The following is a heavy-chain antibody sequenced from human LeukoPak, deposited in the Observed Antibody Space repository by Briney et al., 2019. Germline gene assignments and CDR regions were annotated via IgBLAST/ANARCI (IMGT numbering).Heavy chain of an antibody. CDR3: ARDLRVEVSYRYTARFDY. Sequence: AASVTVSCKASGYTFTSYGISWVRQAPGQGLEWMGWISAYNGNTKYAQMLQGRVTMTTDTSMSTAYMELRSLRSDDTAVYYCARDLRVEVSYRYTARFDYWGQGTLVTVSS. V-gene: IGHV1-18*01. J-gene: IGHJ4*02. CDR2: ISAYNGNT. D-gene: IGHD3-16*02. CDR1: GYTFTSYG.